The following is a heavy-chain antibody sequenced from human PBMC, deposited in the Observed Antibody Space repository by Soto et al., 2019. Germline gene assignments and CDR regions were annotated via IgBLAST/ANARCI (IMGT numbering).Heavy chain of an antibody. D-gene: IGHD6-19*01. CDR3: ARDLGWAFDS. V-gene: IGHV3-48*02. Sequence: EVQLVESGGGSVQPGGSLRLSCAASGFTFSTFSMNWVRQAPGRGLEWISYISGGGRPISYADSVKGRFTISRDNAKNSLSLQMDSLTDVDTAVYYCARDLGWAFDSWGQGTLVTVSS. CDR1: GFTFSTFS. J-gene: IGHJ4*02. CDR2: ISGGGRPI.